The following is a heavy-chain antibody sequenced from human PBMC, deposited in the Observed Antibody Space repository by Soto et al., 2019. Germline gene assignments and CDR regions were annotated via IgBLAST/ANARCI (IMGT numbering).Heavy chain of an antibody. CDR3: VSWVSAHFDY. D-gene: IGHD3-16*01. CDR2: IDSSGVNT. CDR1: RYTVKSNG. Sequence: GALRLSCAASRYTVKSNGLSWVRQAPGKGLEWVSTIDSSGVNTHYADSVKGRFTISRDNSRNTLHLQMHDLRADDTALYYCVSWVSAHFDYWGQGTVVTVSS. J-gene: IGHJ4*02. V-gene: IGHV3-23*01.